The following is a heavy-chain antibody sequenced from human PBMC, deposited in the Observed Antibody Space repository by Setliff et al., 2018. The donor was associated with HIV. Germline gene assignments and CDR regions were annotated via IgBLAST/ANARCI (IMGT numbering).Heavy chain of an antibody. Sequence: SETLSLTCTVSGYSISSGYYWGWIRQPPGKGLEWIGNIYHSGSTYYNPSLKSRVTISVDTSKNQFSLKRTSVTAADTAVYYCARFSTSSGGTFDYWGQGTLVTVSS. CDR1: GYSISSGYY. J-gene: IGHJ4*02. D-gene: IGHD6-6*01. CDR3: ARFSTSSGGTFDY. V-gene: IGHV4-38-2*02. CDR2: IYHSGST.